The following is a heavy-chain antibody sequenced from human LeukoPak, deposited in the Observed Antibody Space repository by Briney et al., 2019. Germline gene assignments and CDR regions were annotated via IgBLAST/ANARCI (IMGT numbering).Heavy chain of an antibody. CDR1: GYTFTRNY. CDR2: ISPSGGST. Sequence: ASGKVSCKAFGYTFTRNYMHWVRQAPGQAPEWMGVISPSGGSTTYAQKFQGRVTLTRDMSTSTDYLELSSLRSEDTAVYYCASDNSVRDEAWWFNPWGQGTLVTVSS. D-gene: IGHD5-24*01. CDR3: ASDNSVRDEAWWFNP. V-gene: IGHV1-46*01. J-gene: IGHJ5*02.